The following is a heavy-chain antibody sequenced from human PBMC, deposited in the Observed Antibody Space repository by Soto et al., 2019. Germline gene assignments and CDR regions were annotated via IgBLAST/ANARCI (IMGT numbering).Heavy chain of an antibody. CDR3: AKHDFWTLYNTGLDS. J-gene: IGHJ4*02. D-gene: IGHD3-3*01. V-gene: IGHV3-23*01. Sequence: EVQLLESGGGLVQPGGSLRLSCSASGFTFTSYAMSWVRQAPGKGLEWVSGISGSGGDTKSADSVKGRFIISRDNFKNMLSLQMNSLKAEDTAVYYCAKHDFWTLYNTGLDSWGQGTLVTVSS. CDR2: ISGSGGDT. CDR1: GFTFTSYA.